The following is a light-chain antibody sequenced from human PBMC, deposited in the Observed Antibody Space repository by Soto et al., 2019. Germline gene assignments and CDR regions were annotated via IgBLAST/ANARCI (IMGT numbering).Light chain of an antibody. CDR2: WAS. V-gene: IGKV4-1*01. J-gene: IGKJ1*01. CDR3: QQYYDPPWT. Sequence: DFVMTQSPDYLAVSLGERTTINCKSSQSRVHRLNNKDYLAWYQLKPGQPPKLLMSWASTRESGVPDRFSGSGSGTDFTLTISSLQAADVAVYYCQQYYDPPWTFGQGTKV. CDR1: QSRVHRLNNKDY.